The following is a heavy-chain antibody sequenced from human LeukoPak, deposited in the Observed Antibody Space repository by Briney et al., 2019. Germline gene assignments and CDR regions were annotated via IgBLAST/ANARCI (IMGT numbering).Heavy chain of an antibody. CDR2: INHSGST. V-gene: IGHV4-34*01. J-gene: IGHJ6*02. CDR3: EVYCYYYGMDV. Sequence: PSETLSLTCAVYGGSFSGYYWSWIRQPPGKGLEWIGEINHSGSTNYNPSLKSRVTISVDTSKNQFSLKLSSVTAADTAVYYCEVYCYYYGMDVWGQGTTVTVSS. CDR1: GGSFSGYY.